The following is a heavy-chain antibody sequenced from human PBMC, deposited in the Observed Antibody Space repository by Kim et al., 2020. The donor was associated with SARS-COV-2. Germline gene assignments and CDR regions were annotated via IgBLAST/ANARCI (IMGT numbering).Heavy chain of an antibody. Sequence: TSLKTRLTISKDPSKNQVVLTMTNMDPVDTATYYCARIGGRALTYDSFDIWGQGTMVTVSS. CDR3: ARIGGRALTYDSFDI. J-gene: IGHJ3*02. V-gene: IGHV2-70*01. D-gene: IGHD3-16*01.